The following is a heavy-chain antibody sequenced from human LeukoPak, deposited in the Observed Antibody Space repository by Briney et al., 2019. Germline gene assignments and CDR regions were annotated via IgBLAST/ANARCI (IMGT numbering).Heavy chain of an antibody. Sequence: GRSLRLSCAASGFTFSSYAMHWVRQAPGKGLEWVAVISYDGSNKYYADSVKGRITISRDNSKNTLYLQMNSLRAEDTAVYYCARDGASSSWHHPFYYYYYMDVWGKGTTVTVSS. J-gene: IGHJ6*03. CDR3: ARDGASSSWHHPFYYYYYMDV. CDR2: ISYDGSNK. V-gene: IGHV3-30*01. D-gene: IGHD6-13*01. CDR1: GFTFSSYA.